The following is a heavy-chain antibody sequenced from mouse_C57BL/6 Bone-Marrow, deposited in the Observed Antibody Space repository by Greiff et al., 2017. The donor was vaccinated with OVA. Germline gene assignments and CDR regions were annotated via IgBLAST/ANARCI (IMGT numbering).Heavy chain of an antibody. CDR2: ISSGGSYT. J-gene: IGHJ3*01. CDR3: ARPYPGSFAY. CDR1: GFTFSSYG. Sequence: EVMLVESGGDLVKPGGSLKLSCAASGFTFSSYGMSWVRQTPDKRLEWVATISSGGSYTYYPDSVKGRFTISRDNATNTPYLQMSSLKSEDTAVYYCARPYPGSFAYWGQGTLVTVSA. V-gene: IGHV5-6*01. D-gene: IGHD1-2*01.